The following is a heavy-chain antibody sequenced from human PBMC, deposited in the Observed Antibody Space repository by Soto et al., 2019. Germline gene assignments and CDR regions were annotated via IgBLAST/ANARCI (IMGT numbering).Heavy chain of an antibody. CDR3: ARGGDNSPWYYSI. CDR2: IFSNGRT. V-gene: IGHV4-59*11. J-gene: IGHJ4*02. CDR1: GGSISSHY. Sequence: QVQLQESGPGLVKPSETLSLICSVSGGSISSHYWTWIRRPPGKGLEWIGYIFSNGRTNYNPSLERRVTISVDTSKNQLSLKLRSVTAADTAVYYCARGGDNSPWYYSIWGQGTQVAVSP. D-gene: IGHD3-10*01.